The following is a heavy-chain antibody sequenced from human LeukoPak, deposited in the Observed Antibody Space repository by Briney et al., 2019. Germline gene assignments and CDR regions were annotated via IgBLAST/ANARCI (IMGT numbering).Heavy chain of an antibody. D-gene: IGHD2-15*01. CDR3: ARAIGYCSDGSCYHFFDY. J-gene: IGHJ4*02. CDR2: ISSSSSTI. Sequence: PGGSXRXXXXXSXXXXXTYSXTWVRQAPGKGLEWVSYISSSSSTIDYVDSVKGRFTISRDNAKNSLSLQMNSLRAEDTAVYYCARAIGYCSDGSCYHFFDYWGQGTLVTVSS. CDR1: XXXXXTYS. V-gene: IGHV3-48*01.